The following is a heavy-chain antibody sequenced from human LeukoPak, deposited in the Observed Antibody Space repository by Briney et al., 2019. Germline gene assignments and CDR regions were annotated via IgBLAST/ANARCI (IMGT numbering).Heavy chain of an antibody. CDR1: GGSISSGGYY. CDR3: ARYGAPFDS. D-gene: IGHD4-17*01. J-gene: IGHJ4*02. V-gene: IGHV4-31*03. Sequence: SETLSLTCTVSGGSISSGGYYWSWIRQHPGKGLEFIGYIFYSGTTYYNSSLKSRVSISPDTSLNQFSLKVISVTAADTAVYYCARYGAPFDSWGQGTLVTVSS. CDR2: IFYSGTT.